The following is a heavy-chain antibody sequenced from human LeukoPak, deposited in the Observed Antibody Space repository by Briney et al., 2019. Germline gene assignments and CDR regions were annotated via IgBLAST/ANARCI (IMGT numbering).Heavy chain of an antibody. Sequence: GSSEKVSCKASGGTFSSYAISWVRQAPGQGLEWMGGIIPIFGTANYAQKFQGRVTITADESTSTAYMELSSLRSEDTAVYYCARGQAVVVPAANAFDIWGQGTMVTVSS. D-gene: IGHD2-2*01. J-gene: IGHJ3*02. CDR3: ARGQAVVVPAANAFDI. CDR2: IIPIFGTA. CDR1: GGTFSSYA. V-gene: IGHV1-69*01.